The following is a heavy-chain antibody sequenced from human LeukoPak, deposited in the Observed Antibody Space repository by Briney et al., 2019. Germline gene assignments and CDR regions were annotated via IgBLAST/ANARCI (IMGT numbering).Heavy chain of an antibody. V-gene: IGHV1-46*01. J-gene: IGHJ5*02. CDR3: ARRIGFGGVYRFDP. D-gene: IGHD3-16*01. CDR2: INPSGGST. CDR1: GYTSTSYY. Sequence: ASVKVSCKASGYTSTSYYLHWVRQAPGQGLEWMGIINPSGGSTSYAQKFQGRVTMTRDMSTSTVYMELSSLRSEDTAVYYCARRIGFGGVYRFDPWGQGTLVTVSS.